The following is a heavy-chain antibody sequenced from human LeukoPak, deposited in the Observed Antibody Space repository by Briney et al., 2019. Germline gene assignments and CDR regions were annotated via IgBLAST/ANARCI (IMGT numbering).Heavy chain of an antibody. CDR2: IIPIFGTA. Sequence: SVKVSCKASGGTFSSYAISWVRQAPGQGLEWMGGIIPIFGTANYAQKFQGRVTITTDESASTAYMELSSLRSEDTAVYYCASESTVAGNFDYWGQGTLVTVSS. J-gene: IGHJ4*02. CDR3: ASESTVAGNFDY. D-gene: IGHD6-19*01. CDR1: GGTFSSYA. V-gene: IGHV1-69*05.